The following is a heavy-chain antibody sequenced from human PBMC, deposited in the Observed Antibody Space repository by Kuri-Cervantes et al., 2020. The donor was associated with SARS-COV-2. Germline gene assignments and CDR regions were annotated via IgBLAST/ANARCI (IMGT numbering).Heavy chain of an antibody. CDR3: ARGDAGSSGYYYAAYYYGMDV. CDR2: ISAYNGNT. V-gene: IGHV1-18*01. CDR1: GYTFTSYG. J-gene: IGHJ6*02. Sequence: ASVKVSCKASGYTFTSYGISWVRQAPGQGLEWMGWISAYNGNTNYAQKLQGRVTMTTDTSTSTAYMELRSLRSDDTAVYYCARGDAGSSGYYYAAYYYGMDVWGQGTTVTVSS. D-gene: IGHD3-22*01.